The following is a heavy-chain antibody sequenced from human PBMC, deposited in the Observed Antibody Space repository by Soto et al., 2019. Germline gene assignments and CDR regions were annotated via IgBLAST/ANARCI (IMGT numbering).Heavy chain of an antibody. D-gene: IGHD3-16*01. Sequence: EVQLLESGGGLVQPGGSLRLSCAASGFTFSSYAMSWVRQAPGKGLEWVSAISGSGGSTYYADSVKGRFTISRDISKNTVYLQMNILRAENTAVYYCANYEITFGGDLDYWGQGTLVTVSS. CDR1: GFTFSSYA. CDR2: ISGSGGST. V-gene: IGHV3-23*01. CDR3: ANYEITFGGDLDY. J-gene: IGHJ4*02.